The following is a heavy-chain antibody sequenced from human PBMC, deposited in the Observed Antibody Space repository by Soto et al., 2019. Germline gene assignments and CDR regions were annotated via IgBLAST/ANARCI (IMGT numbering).Heavy chain of an antibody. V-gene: IGHV1-2*04. CDR2: INPNSGGT. CDR1: GYTFTGYY. J-gene: IGHJ6*02. CDR3: ARDLFVGYSYGWGDYYGMDV. Sequence: GASVKVSCKASGYTFTGYYMHWVRQAPGQGLEWMGWINPNSGGTNYAQKFQGWVTMTRDTSISTAYMELSRLSSDDTAVYYCARDLFVGYSYGWGDYYGMDVWGQGTTVTVSS. D-gene: IGHD5-18*01.